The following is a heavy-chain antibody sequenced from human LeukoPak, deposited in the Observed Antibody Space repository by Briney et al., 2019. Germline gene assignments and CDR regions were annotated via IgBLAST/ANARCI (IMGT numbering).Heavy chain of an antibody. J-gene: IGHJ6*03. Sequence: SQTLSLTCTVSGYAITSGGFSWNWIRQPPGKGLEWIGCIYDRGPAYYNPSLKSRVTMSVDTSKNQFSLKLSSVTAADTAVYYCARGGIVATTRIYYYMDVWGKGTTVTVSS. CDR3: ARGGIVATTRIYYYMDV. D-gene: IGHD5-12*01. CDR1: GYAITSGGFS. V-gene: IGHV4-30-2*01. CDR2: IYDRGPA.